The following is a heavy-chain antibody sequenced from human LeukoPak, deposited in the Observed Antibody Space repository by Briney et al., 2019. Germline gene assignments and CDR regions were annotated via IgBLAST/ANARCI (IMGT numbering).Heavy chain of an antibody. Sequence: SGPTLVNPTETLTLTCTFSGFSLTTSGVGVGWIRQPPGKALEWLALIHWDDDKRYSPSLKSRLTITKDTSKNQVVLTMTNMDPVDTATYYCAHRRMVGATLNWFDPWGQGTLVTVSS. D-gene: IGHD1-26*01. CDR2: IHWDDDK. CDR1: GFSLTTSGVG. J-gene: IGHJ5*02. CDR3: AHRRMVGATLNWFDP. V-gene: IGHV2-5*02.